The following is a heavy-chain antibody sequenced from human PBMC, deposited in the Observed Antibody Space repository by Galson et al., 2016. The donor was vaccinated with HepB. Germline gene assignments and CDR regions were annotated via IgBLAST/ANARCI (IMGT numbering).Heavy chain of an antibody. Sequence: TLSLTCTVSGGSISSIHYYWSWIRQHPGEGLEWIGHIDYSGSTYCNPSLKSGVTISRDTSKSQFFLKLSSVTAADTAVYYCARAARSGYSVFDYWGQGTLVTVSS. V-gene: IGHV4-31*03. CDR3: ARAARSGYSVFDY. J-gene: IGHJ4*02. CDR1: GGSISSIHYY. CDR2: IDYSGST. D-gene: IGHD3-22*01.